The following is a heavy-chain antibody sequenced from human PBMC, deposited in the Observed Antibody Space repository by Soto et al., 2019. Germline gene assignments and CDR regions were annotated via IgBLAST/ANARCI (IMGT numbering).Heavy chain of an antibody. V-gene: IGHV3-23*01. D-gene: IGHD6-13*01. Sequence: ELQLLESGGGLVQPGGSVRLSCAASEFTFSSYAMSWVRQAPGKGLEWVSAISGSGGSTYYADSVKGRFTISRDNSKNTLYLQMNSLRAEDTAVYYCAKERGSSWYVYYYYGMDVWGQGTTVTVSS. CDR3: AKERGSSWYVYYYYGMDV. CDR1: EFTFSSYA. J-gene: IGHJ6*02. CDR2: ISGSGGST.